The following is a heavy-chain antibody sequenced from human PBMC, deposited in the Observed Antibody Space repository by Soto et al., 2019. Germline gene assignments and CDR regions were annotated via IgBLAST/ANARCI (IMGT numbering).Heavy chain of an antibody. Sequence: QVQLVESGGGVVQPGRSLRLSCAASGFTFSVYNMHWVRQAPGKGLEWVAMISYDGTNKFYADSVKGRFTISRDNSKSTLYLQVDSLRPEDAAVYYCARDPKTSGGQHWAFNYFDSWGQGTLVTVSS. CDR2: ISYDGTNK. D-gene: IGHD7-27*01. J-gene: IGHJ4*02. CDR3: ARDPKTSGGQHWAFNYFDS. V-gene: IGHV3-30-3*01. CDR1: GFTFSVYN.